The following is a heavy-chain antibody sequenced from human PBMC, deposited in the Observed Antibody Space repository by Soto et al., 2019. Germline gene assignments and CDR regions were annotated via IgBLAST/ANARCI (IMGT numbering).Heavy chain of an antibody. CDR3: ARDRNWASDY. D-gene: IGHD7-27*01. Sequence: PGGSLRLSCAASGFTFSNDCMHWVRQVPGRGLLWVANINSDGSRTTYADSVKGRFTISRDNAKDTLSLQMNSLRAEDTGVYYCARDRNWASDYWGQGTLVTVSS. J-gene: IGHJ4*02. CDR2: INSDGSRT. CDR1: GFTFSNDC. V-gene: IGHV3-74*01.